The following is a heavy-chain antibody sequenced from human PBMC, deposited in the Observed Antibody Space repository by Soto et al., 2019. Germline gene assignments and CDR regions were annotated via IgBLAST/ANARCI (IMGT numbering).Heavy chain of an antibody. CDR3: AFQGTDLYYYLYSMDV. J-gene: IGHJ6*02. CDR2: INPNSGGT. V-gene: IGHV1-2*02. D-gene: IGHD3-3*01. Sequence: ASVKVSCKASGYTFTGYYIHWVRQAPGQGLEWMGWINPNSGGTKYAQKFQGRVTMTRATSISTAYMELSRLRSDDTAVYYCAFQGTDLYYYLYSMDVWGQGTTVTVSS. CDR1: GYTFTGYY.